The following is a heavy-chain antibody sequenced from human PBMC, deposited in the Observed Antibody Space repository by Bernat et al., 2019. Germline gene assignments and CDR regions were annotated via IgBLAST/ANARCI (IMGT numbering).Heavy chain of an antibody. CDR3: ARDRMATILDY. CDR1: GGTFSSYA. J-gene: IGHJ4*02. D-gene: IGHD5-24*01. V-gene: IGHV1-69*13. Sequence: QVQLVQSGAEVKKPVSSVKVSCKASGGTFSSYAISWVRQAPGQGPEWMGRSIPIFGTANYEQKFQGRGTITADESTSTAYMELSSLRSENTAVYYCARDRMATILDYWGQGTLVTVSS. CDR2: SIPIFGTA.